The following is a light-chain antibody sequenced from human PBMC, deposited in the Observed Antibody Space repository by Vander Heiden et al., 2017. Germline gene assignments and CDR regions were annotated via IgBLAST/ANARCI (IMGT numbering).Light chain of an antibody. Sequence: QSVLTPPPSASGTPGQRVTISCSGSSSNIGSNTVNWYQQLPGTAPKLLIYSNNQRPSGVPDRFSGSKSGTSASLAISGLQSEDEDDYYCAAWDDSLNGWVFGGGTKLTVL. CDR2: SNN. V-gene: IGLV1-44*01. J-gene: IGLJ3*02. CDR3: AAWDDSLNGWV. CDR1: SSNIGSNT.